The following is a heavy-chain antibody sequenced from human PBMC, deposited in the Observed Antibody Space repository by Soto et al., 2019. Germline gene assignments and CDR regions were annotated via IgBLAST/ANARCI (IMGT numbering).Heavy chain of an antibody. V-gene: IGHV3-73*01. J-gene: IGHJ4*02. CDR2: IRSKPNNYAT. CDR3: TRWAYNYGWYFDY. D-gene: IGHD3-10*01. Sequence: GGSLRLSCAASGFTFSGCAMHWVRQASGKGLEWLGRIRSKPNNYATEYAASVQGRFTISRDDSKNTAYLEMNSLKTEDTAVYYCTRWAYNYGWYFDYWGQGALVTVSS. CDR1: GFTFSGCA.